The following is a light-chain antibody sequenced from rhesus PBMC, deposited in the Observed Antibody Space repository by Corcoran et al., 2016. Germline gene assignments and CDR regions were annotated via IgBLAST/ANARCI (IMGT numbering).Light chain of an antibody. CDR1: QTISNY. Sequence: DIQMTQSPSSLSASVGDRVTITCRASQTISNYLAWYQKRPGKVPKLLIYGATTLESGVPSRFSGSGSGTEFTLTISSLRPEDFATDYCKQRSFRPRAFGQGTKVDIK. CDR3: KQRSFRPRA. J-gene: IGKJ1*01. V-gene: IGKV1-44*02. CDR2: GAT.